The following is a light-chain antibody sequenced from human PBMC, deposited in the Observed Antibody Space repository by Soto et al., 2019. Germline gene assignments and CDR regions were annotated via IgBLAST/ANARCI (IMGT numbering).Light chain of an antibody. CDR1: SGSVSSSYY. J-gene: IGLJ3*02. CDR3: MMYMGGGIWV. V-gene: IGLV8-61*01. CDR2: NTN. Sequence: QTVVTQEPSFSVSPGGTVTLTCGLSSGSVSSSYYPSWYQQTPGQAPRTLIYNTNTRSSGVPDRFSGSILGNKAALTITGAQADDKSDYYCMMYMGGGIWVFGGGTKVTVL.